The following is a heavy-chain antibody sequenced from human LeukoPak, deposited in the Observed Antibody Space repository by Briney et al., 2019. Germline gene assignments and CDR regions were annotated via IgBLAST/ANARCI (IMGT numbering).Heavy chain of an antibody. CDR3: AHSSGWTLVY. CDR1: GGTFSSYA. CDR2: IIPILGIA. J-gene: IGHJ4*02. Sequence: ASVKVSCKASGGTFSSYAISWVRQAPGQGLEWMGRIIPILGIANCAQKFQGRVTITADKSTSTAYMELSSLRSEDTAVYYCAHSSGWTLVYWGQGTLVTVSS. V-gene: IGHV1-69*04. D-gene: IGHD6-19*01.